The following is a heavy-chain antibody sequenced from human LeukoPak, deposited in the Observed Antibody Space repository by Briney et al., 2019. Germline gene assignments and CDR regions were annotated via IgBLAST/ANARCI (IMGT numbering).Heavy chain of an antibody. CDR2: IIPIFGTA. D-gene: IGHD6-13*01. CDR3: AKDGYSSTRVVLDY. J-gene: IGHJ4*02. CDR1: GGTFSSYA. Sequence: SVKVSCKASGGTFSSYAISWVRQAPGQGLEWMGRIIPIFGTANYAQKFQGRVTITTDESTSTAYMELSSLRSEDTAVYYCAKDGYSSTRVVLDYWGQGTLVTVSS. V-gene: IGHV1-69*05.